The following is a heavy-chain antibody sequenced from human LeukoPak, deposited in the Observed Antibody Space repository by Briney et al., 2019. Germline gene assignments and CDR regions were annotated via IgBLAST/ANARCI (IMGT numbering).Heavy chain of an antibody. V-gene: IGHV3-30*02. J-gene: IGHJ4*02. CDR2: ITNEGSNK. Sequence: GGSLRLSCAASGFTFSSYGLHWVRQAPGKGLEWVAFITNEGSNKYYTDSVKGRFTISRDNSKNTLYLQMNSLRAEDTAVYYCAKELFQWANADYWGQGTLVTVSS. CDR3: AKELFQWANADY. D-gene: IGHD1-26*01. CDR1: GFTFSSYG.